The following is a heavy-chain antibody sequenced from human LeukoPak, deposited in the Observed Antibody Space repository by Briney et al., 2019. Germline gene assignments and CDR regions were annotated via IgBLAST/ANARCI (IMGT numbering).Heavy chain of an antibody. D-gene: IGHD3-22*01. CDR2: ISYDGSNK. CDR3: ARGPYSYDSSGAFDI. Sequence: GRSLRLSCAASGFTFSSCAMHWVRQAPGKGLEWVAVISYDGSNKYYADSVKGRFTISRDNSKNTLYLQMNSLRAEDTAVYYCARGPYSYDSSGAFDIWGQGTMVTVSS. J-gene: IGHJ3*02. CDR1: GFTFSSCA. V-gene: IGHV3-30*04.